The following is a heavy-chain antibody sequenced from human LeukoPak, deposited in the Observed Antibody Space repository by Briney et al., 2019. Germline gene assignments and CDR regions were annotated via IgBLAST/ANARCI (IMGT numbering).Heavy chain of an antibody. Sequence: GGSLRLSCAASGFTFSSNAMSWVSQATGKGLEWVSAIGTAGDTYYPGSVKGRFTISRENAKNSLYLQMNSLRAGDTAVYYCARGGKTGFWAFVNGGQGTRVTVSS. CDR1: GFTFSSNA. CDR3: ARGGKTGFWAFVN. J-gene: IGHJ3*02. CDR2: IGTAGDT. V-gene: IGHV3-13*04. D-gene: IGHD3-16*01.